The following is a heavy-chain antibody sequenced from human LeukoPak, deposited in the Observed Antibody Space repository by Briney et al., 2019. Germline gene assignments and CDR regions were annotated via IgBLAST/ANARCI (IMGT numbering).Heavy chain of an antibody. V-gene: IGHV3-20*04. Sequence: GGSLRLSCAASGGTIDDYAMSWVRQRPGKGLEWASDISWIGSSTGHADSVKGRFTISRDNARNSLYLQMNSLRAEDTAFYYCARVLRHFDWSPFDYWGQGILVTVSS. D-gene: IGHD3-9*01. CDR2: ISWIGSST. CDR1: GGTIDDYA. J-gene: IGHJ4*02. CDR3: ARVLRHFDWSPFDY.